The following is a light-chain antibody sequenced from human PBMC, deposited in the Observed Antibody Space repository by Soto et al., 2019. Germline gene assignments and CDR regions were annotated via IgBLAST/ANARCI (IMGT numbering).Light chain of an antibody. CDR2: DVS. V-gene: IGLV2-14*03. Sequence: QSALTQPASVSGSPGQSIAVSCIGTSSDVGAYNYVSWYQHHPGNAPKLLIYDVSYRPSGVSNRFSGSKSGDTASLTISGLQTEDEANYSCASYTSTSTPVVFGGGTKLTVL. CDR3: ASYTSTSTPVV. J-gene: IGLJ2*01. CDR1: SSDVGAYNY.